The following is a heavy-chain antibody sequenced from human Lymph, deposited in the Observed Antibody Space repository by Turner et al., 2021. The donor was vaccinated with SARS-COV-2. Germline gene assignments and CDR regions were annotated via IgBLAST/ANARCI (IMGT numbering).Heavy chain of an antibody. D-gene: IGHD1-26*01. CDR1: GYTFTSYD. V-gene: IGHV1-8*02. CDR3: ARGRYSGGGMDV. J-gene: IGHJ6*02. Sequence: QVQLLQSGAEVKKPGASVKVSCKAPGYTFTSYDINWVRQATGQGLEWMGWMNPNSGNTGYAQKFQGRVTMTRNTSISTANMELSSLRSEDTAVYYCARGRYSGGGMDVWGQGTTVTVSS. CDR2: MNPNSGNT.